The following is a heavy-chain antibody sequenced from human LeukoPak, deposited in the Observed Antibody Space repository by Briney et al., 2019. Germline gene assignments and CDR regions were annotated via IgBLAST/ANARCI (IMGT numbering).Heavy chain of an antibody. CDR3: AGAPDYYDILTGYYHRDAFDI. J-gene: IGHJ3*02. Sequence: PSETLSLTCTVSGDSISNFYWSWIRQPAGKELEWIGRIYSSGSTTYNPSLKSRVTISVDTSKNQFSLKLSSVTAADTAVYYCAGAPDYYDILTGYYHRDAFDIWGQGTMVTVSS. CDR2: IYSSGST. V-gene: IGHV4-4*07. CDR1: GDSISNFY. D-gene: IGHD3-9*01.